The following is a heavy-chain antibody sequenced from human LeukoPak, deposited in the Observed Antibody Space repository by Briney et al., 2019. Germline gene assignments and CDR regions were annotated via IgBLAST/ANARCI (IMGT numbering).Heavy chain of an antibody. CDR1: GFTFSSYG. J-gene: IGHJ4*02. V-gene: IGHV3-33*01. D-gene: IGHD7-27*01. CDR2: IWYDGSNK. CDR3: ARDSDAWGFDY. Sequence: PGGSLRLSCAASGFTFSSYGMHWVRQAPGKGLEWVAVIWYDGSNKYYADSVKGRFTISRDNSKNTLYLQMNSLRAEDTAVYYCARDSDAWGFDYWGQGTLVTVSS.